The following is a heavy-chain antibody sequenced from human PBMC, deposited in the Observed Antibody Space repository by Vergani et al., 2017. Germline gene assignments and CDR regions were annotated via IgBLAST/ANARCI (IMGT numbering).Heavy chain of an antibody. CDR2: INHSGST. CDR3: ARGLTGSNYFDY. D-gene: IGHD7-27*01. V-gene: IGHV4-34*01. CDR1: GGSFSGYY. J-gene: IGHJ4*02. Sequence: QVQLQQWGAGLLKPSETLSLTCAVYGGSFSGYYWSRIRKPPGKGLEWIGEINHSGSTNYNPSLKSRVTISVDTSKNQFSLKLSSVTAAYTAVYYCARGLTGSNYFDYGGQGTLVTVSS.